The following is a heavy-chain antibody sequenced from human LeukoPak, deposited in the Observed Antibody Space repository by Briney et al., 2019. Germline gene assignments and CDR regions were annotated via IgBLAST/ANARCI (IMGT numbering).Heavy chain of an antibody. CDR2: IYYSGST. CDR3: ARGEVRCSSTSCYVGWFDP. CDR1: GGSISSYY. V-gene: IGHV4-59*12. D-gene: IGHD2-2*01. Sequence: SETLSLTCTVSGGSISSYYWSWIRQPPGKGLEWIGYIYYSGSTNYNPSLKSRVTISADTSKNQFSLKLSSVTAADTAVYYCARGEVRCSSTSCYVGWFDPWGQGTLSPSPQ. J-gene: IGHJ5*02.